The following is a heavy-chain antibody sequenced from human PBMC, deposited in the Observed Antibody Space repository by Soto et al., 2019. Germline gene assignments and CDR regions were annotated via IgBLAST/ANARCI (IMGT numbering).Heavy chain of an antibody. D-gene: IGHD3-3*01. CDR3: ARGITIFGVSDARFDP. J-gene: IGHJ5*02. CDR2: ISAYNGNT. CDR1: GYTFTSYG. V-gene: IGHV1-18*01. Sequence: ASVKVSCKACGYTFTSYGISWVRQAPGQGLEWMGWISAYNGNTNYAQKLQGRVTMTTDTSTSTAYMELRSLRSDDTAVYYCARGITIFGVSDARFDPWGQGTLVTVSS.